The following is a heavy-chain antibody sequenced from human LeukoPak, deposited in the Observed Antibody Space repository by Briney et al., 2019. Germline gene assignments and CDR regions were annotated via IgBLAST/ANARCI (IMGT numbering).Heavy chain of an antibody. D-gene: IGHD3-16*01. Sequence: PGRSLRLSCVVSGFRFDDYGMHWVRQAPGKGLEWASGISWSGTTSGYADSVKGRFTISRDSAKNSLYLQMDSLRVEDTALYYCAKDESTGGFAPGYFYGMGVWGQGTTVTVSS. J-gene: IGHJ6*02. CDR2: ISWSGTTS. CDR1: GFRFDDYG. CDR3: AKDESTGGFAPGYFYGMGV. V-gene: IGHV3-9*01.